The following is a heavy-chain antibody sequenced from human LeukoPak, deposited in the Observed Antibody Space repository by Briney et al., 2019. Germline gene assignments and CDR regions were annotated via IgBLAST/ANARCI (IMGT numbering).Heavy chain of an antibody. CDR1: GFTFSSYW. V-gene: IGHV4-39*01. D-gene: IGHD3-22*01. CDR3: ARHWKITMIVVVIDY. J-gene: IGHJ4*02. CDR2: IYYSGST. Sequence: GSLRLSCAASGFTFSSYWMSWVRQAPGKGLEWIGSIYYSGSTYYNPSLKSRVTISVDTSKNQFSLKLSSVTAADTAVYYCARHWKITMIVVVIDYWGQGTLVTVSS.